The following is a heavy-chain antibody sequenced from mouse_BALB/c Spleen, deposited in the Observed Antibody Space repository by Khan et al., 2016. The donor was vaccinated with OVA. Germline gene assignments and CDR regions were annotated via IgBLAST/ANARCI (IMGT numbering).Heavy chain of an antibody. D-gene: IGHD1-1*01. CDR2: ISYSGST. V-gene: IGHV3-2*02. J-gene: IGHJ2*01. Sequence: EVKLLESGPGLLKPSQSLSLTCTVTGYSITSDYAWNWIRQFPGNKLEWVAYISYSGSTTYSPSLRSRISITRDTSKNQFFLQLNSVTTEDTATYYCASGGLLLRYPDYFDYWGQGTTLTVSS. CDR1: GYSITSDYA. CDR3: ASGGLLLRYPDYFDY.